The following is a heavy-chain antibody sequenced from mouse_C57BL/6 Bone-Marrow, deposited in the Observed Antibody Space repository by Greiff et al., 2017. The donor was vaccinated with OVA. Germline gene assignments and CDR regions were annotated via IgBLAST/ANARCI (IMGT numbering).Heavy chain of an antibody. CDR2: INPSNGGT. J-gene: IGHJ1*03. Sequence: QVQLKQPGTELVKPGASVKLSCKASGYTFTSYWMHWVKQRPGQGLEWIGNINPSNGGTNYNEKFKSKATLTVDKSSSTAYMQLSSLTSEDSAVYYCARLRDYYGSSDWYFDVWGTGTTVTVSS. CDR3: ARLRDYYGSSDWYFDV. CDR1: GYTFTSYW. V-gene: IGHV1-53*01. D-gene: IGHD1-1*01.